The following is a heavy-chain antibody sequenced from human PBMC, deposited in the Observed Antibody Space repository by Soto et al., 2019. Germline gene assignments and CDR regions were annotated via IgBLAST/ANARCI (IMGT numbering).Heavy chain of an antibody. CDR3: ARHATYYDILRGYYFDY. Sequence: EVQLVQSGAEVKKPGESLKISCKGSGYSFTSYWIAWVRQMPGKGLEWMAIINPGDSETKYSPSFQGQVTISADKSINTAYLQWSSLKASDTARYYCARHATYYDILRGYYFDYWGQGTQVTASS. D-gene: IGHD3-9*01. J-gene: IGHJ4*02. V-gene: IGHV5-51*01. CDR2: INPGDSET. CDR1: GYSFTSYW.